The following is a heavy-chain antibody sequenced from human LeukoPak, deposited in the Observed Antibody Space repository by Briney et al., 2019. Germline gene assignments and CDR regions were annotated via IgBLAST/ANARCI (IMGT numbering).Heavy chain of an antibody. J-gene: IGHJ4*02. D-gene: IGHD6-19*01. V-gene: IGHV1-18*01. CDR1: GYTFTSYG. CDR3: ARGRSSSGRTPTYFDY. Sequence: ASVKVSCKASGYTFTSYGISWVRQAPGQGLEWMGWISAYNGNTNYAQKLQGRVTMTTDTSTSTAYMELRSLRSEDTAVYYCARGRSSSGRTPTYFDYWGQGALVTVSS. CDR2: ISAYNGNT.